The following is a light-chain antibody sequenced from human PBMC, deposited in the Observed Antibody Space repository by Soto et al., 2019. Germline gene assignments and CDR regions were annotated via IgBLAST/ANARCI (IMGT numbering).Light chain of an antibody. Sequence: DIQMTQSPPSLSAAVGDIFTITCQASHDIGNSLNWYQDKPGQAPKLVIYDAYNLETGVPSTFSGNGYGTDFTFTISSLRPEDIATYYCQKSDHLPLFGPGTKVDIK. J-gene: IGKJ3*01. CDR3: QKSDHLPL. V-gene: IGKV1-33*01. CDR2: DAY. CDR1: HDIGNS.